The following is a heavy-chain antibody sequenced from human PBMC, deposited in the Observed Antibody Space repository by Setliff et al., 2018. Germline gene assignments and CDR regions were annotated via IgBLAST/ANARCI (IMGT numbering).Heavy chain of an antibody. J-gene: IGHJ6*03. CDR3: ARASRFGTIVYKGYYYMDV. D-gene: IGHD3-10*01. V-gene: IGHV7-4-1*02. CDR2: INTNTGNP. CDR1: GYTFTTYA. Sequence: ASVKVSCKTSGYTFTTYAISWMRQAPGQGLEWMGWINTNTGNPSYAQDFTGRFVFSLDTSVSTAYLQISSLKAEDTAVHYCARASRFGTIVYKGYYYMDVWGKGTTVTVSS.